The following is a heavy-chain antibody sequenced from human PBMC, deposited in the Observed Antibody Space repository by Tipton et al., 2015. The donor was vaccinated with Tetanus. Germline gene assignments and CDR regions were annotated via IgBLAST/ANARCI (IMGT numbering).Heavy chain of an antibody. CDR1: GGSFSGYY. V-gene: IGHV4-59*10. CDR3: ASHYGSGSDDAFDI. CDR2: IYTSGST. J-gene: IGHJ3*02. Sequence: TLSLTCAVYGGSFSGYYWSWIRQPPGKGLEWIGHIYTSGSTNYNPSLKSRVTMSVDTSKNQFSLKLSSVTAADTAVYYCASHYGSGSDDAFDIWGQGTMVTVSS. D-gene: IGHD3-10*01.